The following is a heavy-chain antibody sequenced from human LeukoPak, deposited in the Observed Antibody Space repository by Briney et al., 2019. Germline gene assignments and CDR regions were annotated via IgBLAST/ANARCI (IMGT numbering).Heavy chain of an antibody. CDR2: INWGGDDT. Sequence: PGGSLRLSCSASGFTFNDFAMHWVRQPPGKGLEWVSGINWGGDDTAYADSVKGRFTISRDNAKQSLFLQMNSLRPDDTAFYYCTKYTDTNGHFRGNFHSWGQGTLVAVSS. CDR1: GFTFNDFA. CDR3: TKYTDTNGHFRGNFHS. D-gene: IGHD2-8*01. V-gene: IGHV3-9*01. J-gene: IGHJ4*02.